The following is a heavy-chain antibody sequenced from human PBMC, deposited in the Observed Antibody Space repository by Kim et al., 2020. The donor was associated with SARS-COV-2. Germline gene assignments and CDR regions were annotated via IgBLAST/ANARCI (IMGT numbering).Heavy chain of an antibody. CDR3: ARRHLTDYYDKSGPFDY. V-gene: IGHV4-59*08. J-gene: IGHJ4*02. Sequence: SETLSLTCTVSGGSISGYYWSWIRQPPGKGLEWIGYIFYSGSTNYNPSLKSRVTISVDTSKNQFSLKLSSVTAADTAVYYCARRHLTDYYDKSGPFDYWGQGTLVTVSS. D-gene: IGHD3-22*01. CDR1: GGSISGYY. CDR2: IFYSGST.